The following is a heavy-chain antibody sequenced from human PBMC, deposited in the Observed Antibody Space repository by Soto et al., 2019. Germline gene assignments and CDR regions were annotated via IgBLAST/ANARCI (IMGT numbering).Heavy chain of an antibody. CDR3: ARRYGWAFDI. J-gene: IGHJ3*02. Sequence: QVQMQESGPGLVKPSETLSLTCTVTGGSISSYYWSWLRQRPGKGLEWIGYIYYSGSSNYNPSLKCRVNTSVDTSKNQFSLKLSSVTAADTAVYYCARRYGWAFDIWGQGTMVTVSS. V-gene: IGHV4-59*08. CDR1: GGSISSYY. D-gene: IGHD3-16*01. CDR2: IYYSGSS.